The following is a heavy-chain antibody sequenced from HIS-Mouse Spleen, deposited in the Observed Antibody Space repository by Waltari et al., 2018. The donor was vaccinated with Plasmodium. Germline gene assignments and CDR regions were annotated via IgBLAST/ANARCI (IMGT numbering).Heavy chain of an antibody. CDR3: ARLVVVASKDSY. CDR2: INHSGST. CDR1: GGSFSGYY. V-gene: IGHV4-34*01. Sequence: QVQLQQWGAGLLKPSETLSLTCAVYGGSFSGYYWSWIRQPPGKGLELIGEINHSGSTNYNPSLKSRVTISVETSKNQFSLKLSSVTAADTAVYYCARLVVVASKDSYWGQGTLVTVSS. D-gene: IGHD2-15*01. J-gene: IGHJ4*02.